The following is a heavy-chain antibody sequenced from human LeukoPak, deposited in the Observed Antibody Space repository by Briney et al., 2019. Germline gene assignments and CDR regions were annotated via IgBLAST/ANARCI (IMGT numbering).Heavy chain of an antibody. Sequence: GGSLRLSCAASGFTVSSNYMSWVRQAPGKGLEWVGRIKSKTDGGTTDYAAPVKGRFTISRDDSKNTLYLQMNSLKTEDTAVYYCTTDPRYYYGSGSYWWGQGTLVTVSS. V-gene: IGHV3-15*01. CDR2: IKSKTDGGTT. CDR1: GFTVSSNY. CDR3: TTDPRYYYGSGSYW. D-gene: IGHD3-10*01. J-gene: IGHJ4*02.